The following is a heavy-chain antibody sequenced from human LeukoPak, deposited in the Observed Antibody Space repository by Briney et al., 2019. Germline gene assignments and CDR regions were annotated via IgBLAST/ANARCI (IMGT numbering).Heavy chain of an antibody. CDR3: ARQTGSGLFILP. D-gene: IGHD3/OR15-3a*01. CDR2: IYTSGST. Sequence: SQTLSLTCTVSGGSISSGSYYWSWIRQPAGKGLEWIGRIYTSGSTNYNPSLKSRVTISVDTSKNQFSLKLSSVTAADTAVYYCARQTGSGLFILPGGQGTLVTISS. J-gene: IGHJ4*02. CDR1: GGSISSGSYY. V-gene: IGHV4-61*02.